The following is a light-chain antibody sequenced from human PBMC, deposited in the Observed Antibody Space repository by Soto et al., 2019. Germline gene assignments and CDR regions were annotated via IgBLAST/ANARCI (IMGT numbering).Light chain of an antibody. CDR2: EVS. J-gene: IGLJ1*01. V-gene: IGLV2-8*01. Sequence: QSVLTQPPSACGSARQSVTISCTGTSSDVGGYNYVSWYQQHPGKAPKLMIYEVSKRPSGVPDRFSGSKSGNTASLTVSGLQAEDEADYYCSSYAGSNNFVFGTGTKLTVL. CDR3: SSYAGSNNFV. CDR1: SSDVGGYNY.